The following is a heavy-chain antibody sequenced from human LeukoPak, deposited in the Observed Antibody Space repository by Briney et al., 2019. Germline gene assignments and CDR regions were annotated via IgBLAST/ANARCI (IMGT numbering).Heavy chain of an antibody. D-gene: IGHD3/OR15-3a*01. CDR2: IYYAGNT. V-gene: IGHV4-39*01. CDR1: GGSISSGSYI. Sequence: PSETLSLTCSVSGGSISSGSYIWGWIRQPPGKGLEWIGSIYYAGNTYYNPSLKSRVTISVDTSKSQFSLNLSSVTAADTAVYYCARQEIGLRSFDPWGQGTLVTVSS. J-gene: IGHJ5*02. CDR3: ARQEIGLRSFDP.